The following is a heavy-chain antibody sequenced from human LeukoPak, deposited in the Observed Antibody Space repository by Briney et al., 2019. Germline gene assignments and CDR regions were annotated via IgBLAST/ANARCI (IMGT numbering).Heavy chain of an antibody. Sequence: ASVKVSCKTSGYIFTNYYMHWVRQAPGQGLEWMGIINPTAGSTTYAQNFQGRVTMTRDTSTSTVYMELSSLRSEDTAVYYCARSTEYSSGSNGGYYFDYWGQGTLVTVSS. J-gene: IGHJ4*02. CDR3: ARSTEYSSGSNGGYYFDY. V-gene: IGHV1-46*01. CDR1: GYIFTNYY. CDR2: INPTAGST. D-gene: IGHD6-19*01.